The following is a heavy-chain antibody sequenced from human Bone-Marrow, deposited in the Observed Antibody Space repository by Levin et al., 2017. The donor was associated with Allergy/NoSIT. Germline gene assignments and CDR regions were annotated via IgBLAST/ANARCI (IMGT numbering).Heavy chain of an antibody. J-gene: IGHJ4*02. CDR1: GDSISSSGYY. Sequence: PSETLSLTCIVSGDSISSSGYYWNWIRQHPGKGLEWIGYIYYTGSTYYNPSLKSRVSISVDTSKNQFSLKLTSVTAADTAVYYCARNGYNGVDYWGQGTLVTVSS. CDR3: ARNGYNGVDY. V-gene: IGHV4-31*03. D-gene: IGHD5-24*01. CDR2: IYYTGST.